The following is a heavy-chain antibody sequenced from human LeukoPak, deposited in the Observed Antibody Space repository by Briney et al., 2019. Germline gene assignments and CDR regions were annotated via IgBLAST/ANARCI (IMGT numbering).Heavy chain of an antibody. J-gene: IGHJ6*02. Sequence: GRSLRLSCAASGFTFSSYAMHWVRQAPGKGLEWEAVISYDGSNKYYADSVKGRFTISRDNSKNTLYLQMNSLRAEDTAVYYCARRDDTAMAGYYYYGMDVWGQGTTVTVSS. D-gene: IGHD5-18*01. CDR3: ARRDDTAMAGYYYYGMDV. CDR1: GFTFSSYA. V-gene: IGHV3-30-3*01. CDR2: ISYDGSNK.